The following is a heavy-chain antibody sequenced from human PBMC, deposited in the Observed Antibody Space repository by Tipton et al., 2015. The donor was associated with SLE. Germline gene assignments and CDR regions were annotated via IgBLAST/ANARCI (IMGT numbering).Heavy chain of an antibody. D-gene: IGHD5/OR15-5a*01. CDR2: ISYDGSDK. V-gene: IGHV3-30*04. J-gene: IGHJ4*02. CDR1: EFTFSIYA. Sequence: SLRLPCAASEFTFSIYAMHWVRQAPGKGLEWVAVISYDGSDKYYADSVKGRFTISRDNSKNTLYLQMNSLRAEDTAVYYCVSQLLSNFDYWGQGTLVTVSS. CDR3: VSQLLSNFDY.